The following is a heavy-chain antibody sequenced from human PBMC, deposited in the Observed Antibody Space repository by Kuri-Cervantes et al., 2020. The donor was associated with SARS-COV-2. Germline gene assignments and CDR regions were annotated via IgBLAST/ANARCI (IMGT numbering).Heavy chain of an antibody. V-gene: IGHV3-48*04. Sequence: GGSLRLSCAASGFTFSSYSMNWVRQAPGKGLEWVSYVSSSGSTIYYADSVKGRFTISRDNAKNSLYLQMNSLRAEDTAVYYCAGVDPPLIDSSGLTGIDYWGQGTLVTVSS. CDR1: GFTFSSYS. CDR3: AGVDPPLIDSSGLTGIDY. J-gene: IGHJ4*02. CDR2: VSSSGSTI. D-gene: IGHD6-19*01.